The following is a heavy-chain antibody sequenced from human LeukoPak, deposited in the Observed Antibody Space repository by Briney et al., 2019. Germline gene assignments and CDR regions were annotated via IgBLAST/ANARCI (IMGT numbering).Heavy chain of an antibody. Sequence: GGSLRLSCAASGFTVSSNYMSWVRQAPGKWLEWVSVIYSGGSTYYADSVKGRFSIFRDNSKNTLYLQMNSLRAEDTAVYYCARALEIGWDGYNLGYYFDYWGQGTLVTVSS. V-gene: IGHV3-66*02. CDR3: ARALEIGWDGYNLGYYFDY. CDR2: IYSGGST. CDR1: GFTVSSNY. J-gene: IGHJ4*02. D-gene: IGHD5-24*01.